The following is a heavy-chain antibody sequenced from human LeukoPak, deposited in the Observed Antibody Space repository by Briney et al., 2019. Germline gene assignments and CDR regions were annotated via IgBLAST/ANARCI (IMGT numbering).Heavy chain of an antibody. J-gene: IGHJ4*02. CDR2: INPNSGGT. CDR3: TIGRKYCSSTSCYPTDY. Sequence: ASVKVSCKASGYTFTGYYMHWVRQAPGQGLEWMGWINPNSGGTNYAQKFQGRVTMTRDTSIITAYMELSRLRSDDTAVYYCTIGRKYCSSTSCYPTDYSGQGTLVTDTS. D-gene: IGHD2-2*01. CDR1: GYTFTGYY. V-gene: IGHV1-2*02.